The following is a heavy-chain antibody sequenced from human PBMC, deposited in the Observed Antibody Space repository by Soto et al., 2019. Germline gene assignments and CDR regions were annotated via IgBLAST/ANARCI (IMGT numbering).Heavy chain of an antibody. Sequence: WETLSLTCTVSGGSISSYYWSWIRQPPGKGLEWIGYIYYSGSTNYNPSLKSRVTISVDTSKNQSSLKLSSVTAADTAVYYCARDSSSSGYYYYGMDVWGQGTTVTVSS. V-gene: IGHV4-59*01. CDR1: GGSISSYY. CDR3: ARDSSSSGYYYYGMDV. D-gene: IGHD3-10*01. J-gene: IGHJ6*02. CDR2: IYYSGST.